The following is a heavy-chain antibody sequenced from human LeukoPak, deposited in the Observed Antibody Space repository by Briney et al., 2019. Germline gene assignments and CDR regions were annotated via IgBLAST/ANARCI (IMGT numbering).Heavy chain of an antibody. CDR2: IRYDGSNK. CDR1: GFTFSSYG. Sequence: GGSLRLSCAASGFTFSSYGMHWVRQAPGKGLEWVAFIRYDGSNKYYADSVKGRFTISRDNSKNTLYLQMNSLRAEDTAWYNGAKDYDVAPNAFDIWGKGTMVTVSS. J-gene: IGHJ3*02. D-gene: IGHD2-15*01. V-gene: IGHV3-30*02. CDR3: AKDYDVAPNAFDI.